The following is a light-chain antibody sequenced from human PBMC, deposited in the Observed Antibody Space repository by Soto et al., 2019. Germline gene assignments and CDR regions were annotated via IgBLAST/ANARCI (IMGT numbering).Light chain of an antibody. V-gene: IGKV3-15*01. Sequence: EILMTQSPSTLPVSPGERATLSCRAGKSVSGKLAWYQPKPGQAPRLLIYGASTRATGIPARFSGSGSGTEFTLTVSSLQSEDFAVYYCQQYNNWHPITFGQGTRLEIK. CDR1: KSVSGK. CDR2: GAS. CDR3: QQYNNWHPIT. J-gene: IGKJ5*01.